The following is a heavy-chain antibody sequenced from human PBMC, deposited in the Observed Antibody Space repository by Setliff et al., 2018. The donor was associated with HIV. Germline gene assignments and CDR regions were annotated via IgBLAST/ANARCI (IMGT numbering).Heavy chain of an antibody. V-gene: IGHV4-61*02. J-gene: IGHJ4*02. CDR3: ARGSVEMATYYFDY. CDR2: IYTSGST. CDR1: GGSISSGSYY. Sequence: SETLSLTCTVSGGSISSGSYYWSWIRQPAGEGLEWIGRIYTSGSTNYNPSLKSRVTISVDTSKNQFSLKLSSVTAADTAVYYCARGSVEMATYYFDYWGQGTLVTVSS. D-gene: IGHD5-12*01.